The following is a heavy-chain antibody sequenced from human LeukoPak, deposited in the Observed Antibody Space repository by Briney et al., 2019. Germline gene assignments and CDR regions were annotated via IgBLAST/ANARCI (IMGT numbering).Heavy chain of an antibody. CDR2: INAYNGNT. CDR3: ARGGSYSGEYCDY. V-gene: IGHV1-18*01. J-gene: IGHJ4*02. Sequence: ASVKVSCKASGYRFVTYGFSWVRQAPGQGLEWMGWINAYNGNTNCAQKFQGRVTMTTDTSATTVYMELRSLTSDDTAVYYCARGGSYSGEYCDYWGQGTLVTVSS. D-gene: IGHD3-16*01. CDR1: GYRFVTYG.